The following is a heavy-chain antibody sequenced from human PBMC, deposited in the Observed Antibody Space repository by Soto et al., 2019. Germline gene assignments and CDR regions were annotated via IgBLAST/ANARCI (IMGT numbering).Heavy chain of an antibody. CDR3: ARGRLGIAARRNNWFDP. D-gene: IGHD6-6*01. CDR2: MNPNSGNT. V-gene: IGHV1-8*01. Sequence: QVQLVQSGAEVKKPGASVKVSCKAPGYTFTSYDINWVRQATGQGLEWMGWMNPNSGNTGYAQKFQGRVTMTRNTSISTAYMELTSLRSEDTAVYYCARGRLGIAARRNNWFDPWGQGTLVTVSS. CDR1: GYTFTSYD. J-gene: IGHJ5*02.